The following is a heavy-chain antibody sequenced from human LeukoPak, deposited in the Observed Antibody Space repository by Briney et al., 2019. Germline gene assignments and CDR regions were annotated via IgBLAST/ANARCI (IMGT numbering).Heavy chain of an antibody. CDR2: ISFDGSNK. CDR3: ARALEMTTTRSNFDY. Sequence: GRSLRLSCAASGFTFSSYAMHWVRQAPGKGLEWVTIISFDGSNKYYADSVKGRFTISRDNAKNSLYLQMNSLRAEDTAVYYCARALEMTTTRSNFDYWGQGTLVTVSS. CDR1: GFTFSSYA. V-gene: IGHV3-30*04. D-gene: IGHD5-24*01. J-gene: IGHJ4*02.